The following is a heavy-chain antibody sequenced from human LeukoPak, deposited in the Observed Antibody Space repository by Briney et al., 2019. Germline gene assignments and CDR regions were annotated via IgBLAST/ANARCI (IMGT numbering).Heavy chain of an antibody. D-gene: IGHD3-22*01. J-gene: IGHJ3*02. CDR3: AKLPRVVVVPLGAFDI. CDR2: ISSSSSYI. V-gene: IGHV3-21*04. Sequence: GGSLRLSCAASGFTFSSYSMNWVRQAPGKGLEWVSSISSSSSYIYYADSVKGRFTISRGNSKNTLYLQMNSLRAEDTAVYYCAKLPRVVVVPLGAFDIWGQGTMVTVSS. CDR1: GFTFSSYS.